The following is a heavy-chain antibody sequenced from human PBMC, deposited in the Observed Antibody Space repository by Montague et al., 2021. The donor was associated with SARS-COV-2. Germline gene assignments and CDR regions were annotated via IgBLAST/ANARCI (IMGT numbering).Heavy chain of an antibody. V-gene: IGHV3-7*01. D-gene: IGHD2-2*02. Sequence: SLRLSCAASGFTFSSYWMSWVRQAPGKGLEWVANIKQDGSEKYYVDSVKGRFTISRDNAKNSLYLQMNSLRAEDTAVYYCARDRSYCSSTSCYTVIFDYWGQGTLVTVSS. CDR2: IKQDGSEK. CDR1: GFTFSSYW. CDR3: ARDRSYCSSTSCYTVIFDY. J-gene: IGHJ4*02.